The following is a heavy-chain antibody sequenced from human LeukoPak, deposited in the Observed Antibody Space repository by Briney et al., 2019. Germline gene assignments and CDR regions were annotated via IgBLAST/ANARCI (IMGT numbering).Heavy chain of an antibody. CDR3: AKSPGPAAISYYYYGMDV. CDR1: AGTFSSYA. J-gene: IGHJ6*02. D-gene: IGHD2-2*02. Sequence: AVHVTCKSSAGTFSSYAISWLRQPPGQGLEWMGGIILIFCTGNYAQKFQGRVTITADESTSTAYMELSSLRSEDTAVYYCAKSPGPAAISYYYYGMDVWGQGTTVTVSS. V-gene: IGHV1-69*13. CDR2: IILIFCTG.